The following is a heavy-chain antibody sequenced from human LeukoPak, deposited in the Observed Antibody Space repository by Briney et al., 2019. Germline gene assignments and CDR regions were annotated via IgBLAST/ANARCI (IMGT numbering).Heavy chain of an antibody. CDR2: IYYSGNT. D-gene: IGHD1-26*01. Sequence: RTSETLSLTCTVSGGSISSSSYYWGWIRQPPGKGLEWIGSIYYSGNTYYNPSLKSRVTISVDTSKNQFSLRLSSETAADTAVYYCARLGGAFDIWGQATMVTVSS. CDR3: ARLGGAFDI. V-gene: IGHV4-39*01. CDR1: GGSISSSSYY. J-gene: IGHJ3*02.